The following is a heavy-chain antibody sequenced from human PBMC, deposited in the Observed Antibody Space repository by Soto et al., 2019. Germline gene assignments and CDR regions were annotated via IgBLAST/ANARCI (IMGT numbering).Heavy chain of an antibody. Sequence: GGSLRLSCAASGFTVSSEYMSWVRQAPGKGLEWVSVIYSGGNTYYADSVKGRFTISSDTSNNTLHRQMTSLRAEDTAVYYCARASGSRLFDYWGQGALVTVSS. CDR2: IYSGGNT. J-gene: IGHJ4*02. V-gene: IGHV3-53*01. CDR1: GFTVSSEY. D-gene: IGHD1-26*01. CDR3: ARASGSRLFDY.